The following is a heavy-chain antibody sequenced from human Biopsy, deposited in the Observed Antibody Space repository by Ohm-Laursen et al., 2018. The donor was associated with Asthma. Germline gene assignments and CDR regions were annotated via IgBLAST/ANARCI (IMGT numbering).Heavy chain of an antibody. CDR2: INSVFGTT. J-gene: IGHJ4*02. CDR1: GGTFNSYV. Sequence: SVKVSCKSLGGTFNSYVIGWVRQAPGQGLEWMGGINSVFGTTTYPQKFQDRVTITADDSTSTVYTELSSLRSEDTAVYYCARKAGSCISRTCYSLDFWGQGTLVTVSS. CDR3: ARKAGSCISRTCYSLDF. V-gene: IGHV1-69*13. D-gene: IGHD2-2*01.